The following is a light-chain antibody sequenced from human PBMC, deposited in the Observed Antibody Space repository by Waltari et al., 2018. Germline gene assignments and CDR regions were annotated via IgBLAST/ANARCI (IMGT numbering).Light chain of an antibody. CDR3: SSYTSSSTLV. CDR2: EAS. Sequence: QSALTQPASVSGSPGQSITISCTGTSSDVGSYNLVSWYQQHPGKAPKLMIYEASKRPSGVANRFSGSQSGNTASLTISGLQAEDEADYYCSSYTSSSTLVFGGGTKLTVL. CDR1: SSDVGSYNL. J-gene: IGLJ3*02. V-gene: IGLV2-23*01.